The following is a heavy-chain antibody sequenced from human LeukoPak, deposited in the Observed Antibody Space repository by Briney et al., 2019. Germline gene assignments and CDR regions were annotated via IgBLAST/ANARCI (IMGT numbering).Heavy chain of an antibody. D-gene: IGHD3-22*01. Sequence: PSETLSLTCTVSGGSISSYYWSWIRQPPGKGLEWIGYIYYSGSTNYNPSLKSRVTISVDTSKNQFSLKLSSVTAADTAVYYCARDPRKRYYYDSSGSNWFDPWGQGTLATVSS. CDR3: ARDPRKRYYYDSSGSNWFDP. CDR1: GGSISSYY. CDR2: IYYSGST. J-gene: IGHJ5*02. V-gene: IGHV4-59*01.